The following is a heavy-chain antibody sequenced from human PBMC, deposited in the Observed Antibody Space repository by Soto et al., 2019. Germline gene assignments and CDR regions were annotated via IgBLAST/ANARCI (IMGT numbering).Heavy chain of an antibody. D-gene: IGHD3-22*01. J-gene: IGHJ5*02. CDR1: GDSISNSRFY. CDR3: ARDYFDSSDYTTNWFDP. CDR2: IYHTGNA. Sequence: SETLSLTCSVSGDSISNSRFYWAWIRQPPGEGLEWIGSIYHTGNAYYNPSLKSRVTILVDTSKNQFSLKLTSVTAADTALYYCARDYFDSSDYTTNWFDPWGQGTLVTV. V-gene: IGHV4-39*01.